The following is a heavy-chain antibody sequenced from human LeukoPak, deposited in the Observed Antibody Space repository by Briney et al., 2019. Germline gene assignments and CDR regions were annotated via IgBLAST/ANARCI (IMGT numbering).Heavy chain of an antibody. V-gene: IGHV4-30-2*01. CDR3: ASGGYSYGFDY. CDR1: GGSISSGGYS. D-gene: IGHD5-18*01. Sequence: SETLSLTCAVSGGSISSGGYSWSWIRQPPGRGLEWIGYIYHNGNTYYSPSLKSRVTISVDRSKNQLSLKLSSVTAADTAMYYCASGGYSYGFDYWGQGTLVTVSS. CDR2: IYHNGNT. J-gene: IGHJ4*02.